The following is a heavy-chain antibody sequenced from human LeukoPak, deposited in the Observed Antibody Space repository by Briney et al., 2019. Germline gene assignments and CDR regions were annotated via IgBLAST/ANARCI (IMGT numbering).Heavy chain of an antibody. V-gene: IGHV3-30*02. CDR3: AKDFVYYYYMDV. Sequence: GGSLRLSCAASGFTFSSYGMHWVRQAPGKGLEWVAFIRYDGSNKYYADSVKGRFTISRDNSKNTLYLQMNSLRAEDTAVYYCAKDFVYYYYMDVWAKGPRSPSP. CDR1: GFTFSSYG. J-gene: IGHJ6*03. CDR2: IRYDGSNK.